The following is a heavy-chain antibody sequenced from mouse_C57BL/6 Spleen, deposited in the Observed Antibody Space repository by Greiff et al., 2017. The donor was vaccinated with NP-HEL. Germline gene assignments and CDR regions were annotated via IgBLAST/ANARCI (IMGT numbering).Heavy chain of an antibody. CDR2: IDPSDSET. CDR1: GYTFTSYW. D-gene: IGHD2-1*01. J-gene: IGHJ3*01. Sequence: QVQLQQPGAELVRPGSSVKLSCKASGYTFTSYWMHWVKQRPIQGLEWIGNIDPSDSETHYNQKFKDKATLTVDKSSSTAYMQLSSLTSEDSAFYYCARGYYGNYVWFAYWGQGTLVTVSA. V-gene: IGHV1-52*01. CDR3: ARGYYGNYVWFAY.